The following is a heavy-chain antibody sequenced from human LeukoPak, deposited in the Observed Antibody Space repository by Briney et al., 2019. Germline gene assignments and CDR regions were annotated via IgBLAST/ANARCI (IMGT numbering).Heavy chain of an antibody. CDR3: AAGTRGRGIFDY. D-gene: IGHD1-7*01. V-gene: IGHV4-39*07. J-gene: IGHJ4*02. CDR2: IYYSGNT. CDR1: GGSISSSTYY. Sequence: PSETLSLTCTVSGGSISSSTYYWGWIRQPPGKGLEWIGNIYYSGNTYYNPSLESRVTISVDTSKNQFSLKLTSMTAADTAVYYCAAGTRGRGIFDYWGQGTLVTVSS.